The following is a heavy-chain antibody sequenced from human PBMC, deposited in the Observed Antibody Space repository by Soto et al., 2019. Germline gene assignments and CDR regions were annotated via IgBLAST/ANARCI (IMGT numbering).Heavy chain of an antibody. J-gene: IGHJ6*02. CDR1: EDIFRNYA. D-gene: IGHD1-26*01. CDR2: IIHLFGRT. Sequence: QVQVVQSGAEVKKPGSSVKVSCKASEDIFRNYAITWVRRAPGQGLEWMGGIIHLFGRTNYAQKCQGRITITADESTNTAYMELSSLTSEATAVYFCVPLHPSTIVGRSAGDDWGQGTTVSVSS. V-gene: IGHV1-69*01. CDR3: VPLHPSTIVGRSAGDD.